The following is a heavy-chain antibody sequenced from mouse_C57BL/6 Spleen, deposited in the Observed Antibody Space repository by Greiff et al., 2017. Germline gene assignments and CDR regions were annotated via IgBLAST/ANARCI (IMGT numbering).Heavy chain of an antibody. Sequence: QVQLQQSGAELVRPGASVTLSCKASGYTFTDYEMHWVKQTPVHGLEWIGAIDPETGGTAYNQKFKGKAILTADKSSSTAYMELRSLTSEDSAAYYCTKGSGYYAMDYWGQGTSVTVSS. CDR1: GYTFTDYE. D-gene: IGHD1-3*01. V-gene: IGHV1-15*01. CDR2: IDPETGGT. CDR3: TKGSGYYAMDY. J-gene: IGHJ4*01.